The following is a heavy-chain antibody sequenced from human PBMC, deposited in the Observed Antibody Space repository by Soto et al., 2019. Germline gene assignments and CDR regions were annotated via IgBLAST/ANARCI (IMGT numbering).Heavy chain of an antibody. CDR2: ISYDGSNK. Sequence: GGSLRLSCAASAFTLSSYGMHWVRQAPGNGLEWVAVISYDGSNKYYADSVKGRFTISRDNSKNTLYLQMNSLRAEDTAVYYCAKDRAYCSGGSCYNYFDYWGQGTLVTVSS. D-gene: IGHD2-15*01. J-gene: IGHJ4*02. CDR1: AFTLSSYG. V-gene: IGHV3-30*18. CDR3: AKDRAYCSGGSCYNYFDY.